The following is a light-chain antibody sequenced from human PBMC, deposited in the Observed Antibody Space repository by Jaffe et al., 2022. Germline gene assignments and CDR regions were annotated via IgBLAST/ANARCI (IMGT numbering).Light chain of an antibody. V-gene: IGKV3-20*01. J-gene: IGKJ2*01. CDR2: GAS. Sequence: EIMLTQSPGTLSLSPGEGATLSCRASQSVTRTYLAWYQQKPGQAPRLLIYGASTRATGVPDRFSGSGSGTDFTLTINSLEPEDFAMYYCQQCDSSPYTFGQGTKLDIK. CDR1: QSVTRTY. CDR3: QQCDSSPYT.